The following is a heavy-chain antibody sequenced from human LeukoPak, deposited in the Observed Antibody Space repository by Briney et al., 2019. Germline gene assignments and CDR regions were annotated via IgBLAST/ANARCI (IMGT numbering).Heavy chain of an antibody. CDR2: IYYSGST. CDR1: GGSISSGGYY. J-gene: IGHJ5*02. CDR3: ARDRGYQLLDSGDTGGWFDP. V-gene: IGHV4-31*03. Sequence: SQTLSLTCTVPGGSISSGGYYWSWIRQHPGKCLEWIGYIYYSGSTYYNPSLRSRVTISVDTSKNQFSLKLSSVTAADTAVYYCARDRGYQLLDSGDTGGWFDPWGQGTLVTVSS. D-gene: IGHD2-2*01.